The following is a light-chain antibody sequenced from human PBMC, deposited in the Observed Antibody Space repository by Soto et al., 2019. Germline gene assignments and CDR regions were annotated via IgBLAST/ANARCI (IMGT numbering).Light chain of an antibody. V-gene: IGKV1-33*01. CDR3: QFYDSLPLLT. J-gene: IGKJ4*01. CDR2: DAS. Sequence: DIQMTQSPSSLSASVGDRVTITCPASQNINNYLNWYQQKPGRAPKLLIYDASNLEAGVPSRFRGSGSGTHFTFTISSLQPEDIATYYCQFYDSLPLLTFGGGTKVDIK. CDR1: QNINNY.